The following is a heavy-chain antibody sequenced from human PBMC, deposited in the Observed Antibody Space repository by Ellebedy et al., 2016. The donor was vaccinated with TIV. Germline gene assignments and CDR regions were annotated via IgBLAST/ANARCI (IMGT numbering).Heavy chain of an antibody. D-gene: IGHD2-8*01. CDR2: SNQSGRT. CDR3: ARIPLYFVGMDV. CDR1: GASISDNY. J-gene: IGHJ6*02. V-gene: IGHV4-34*01. Sequence: GSLRLXCPVPGASISDNYWTWVRQAPGKGLEWIGESNQSGRTTHYNPSLKSRVTISTDRSKNEFYLTLSPVTAADTAVYYCARIPLYFVGMDVWGLGTTVTVSS.